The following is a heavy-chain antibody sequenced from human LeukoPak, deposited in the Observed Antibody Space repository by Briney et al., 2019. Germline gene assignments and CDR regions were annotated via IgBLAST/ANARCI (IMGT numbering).Heavy chain of an antibody. D-gene: IGHD5-18*01. CDR1: GFTFSSYW. J-gene: IGHJ4*02. CDR3: ARRTPAVDTAMTDY. Sequence: GGSLRLSCAASGFTFSSYWMHWVRQAPGKGLVWVSRINSGGSSTSYADSVKGRFTISRDNAKNTLYLQMNSLRAEDTAVYYCARRTPAVDTAMTDYWGQGTLVTVSS. CDR2: INSGGSST. V-gene: IGHV3-74*01.